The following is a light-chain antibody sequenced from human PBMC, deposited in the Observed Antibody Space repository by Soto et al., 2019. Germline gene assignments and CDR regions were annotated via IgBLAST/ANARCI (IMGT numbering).Light chain of an antibody. CDR2: AAS. Sequence: DIQMTQSPSSVSASVGDRVTITCRASQSIDKYVNWYQQKPGKGPNLLIYAASNLRTGVPARFSGSGSGTDFTLTISGLLPEDFATYFCQQSYSTPSLTFGGGTKVDIK. CDR3: QQSYSTPSLT. V-gene: IGKV1-39*01. J-gene: IGKJ4*01. CDR1: QSIDKY.